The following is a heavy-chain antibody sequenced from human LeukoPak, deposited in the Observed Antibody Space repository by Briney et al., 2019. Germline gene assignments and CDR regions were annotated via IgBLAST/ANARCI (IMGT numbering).Heavy chain of an antibody. V-gene: IGHV1-8*01. D-gene: IGHD6-19*01. Sequence: GASVKVSCKASGYTFTSCDINWVRQATGQGLEWMGWMNPNSGNTGYVQSFQGRITMTRDISIGTAYMELSNLTSEDTAIYSCTRGSSGRRDNWGQATLVTVSS. CDR2: MNPNSGNT. CDR1: GYTFTSCD. J-gene: IGHJ4*02. CDR3: TRGSSGRRDN.